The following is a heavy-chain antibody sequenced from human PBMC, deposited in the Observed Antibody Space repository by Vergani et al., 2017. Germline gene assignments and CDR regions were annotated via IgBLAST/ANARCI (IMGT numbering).Heavy chain of an antibody. V-gene: IGHV1-18*01. CDR2: VSPYNGNT. CDR1: GYSFINYG. J-gene: IGHJ6*02. Sequence: QSQLVQSGDEVKKPGASVKVSCKTSGYSFINYGISWVRQAPGQGLEWLGWVSPYNGNTNYGQKIQGRVTMTTDTSTRTAYMQLRSLTFDDTAVYYCARAPPYCSGGSCYSHSSGYYYDYYYYGMDVWGHGTTVTVSS. CDR3: ARAPPYCSGGSCYSHSSGYYYDYYYYGMDV. D-gene: IGHD2-15*01.